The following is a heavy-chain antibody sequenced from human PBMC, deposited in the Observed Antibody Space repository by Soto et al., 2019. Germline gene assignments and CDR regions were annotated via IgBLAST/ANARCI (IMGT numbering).Heavy chain of an antibody. Sequence: QVQLQESGPGLVKPSQTLSLTCTVSGGSIISGGYYWSWIRQYPGKGLEWIGYIYYSGTTYYHPSLKSRITMSVDTSENQFSLKLRSVTAADTAVYFCARSDGGIEGYIRYWGQGTLVTVSS. CDR3: ARSDGGIEGYIRY. CDR2: IYYSGTT. CDR1: GGSIISGGYY. V-gene: IGHV4-31*03. J-gene: IGHJ4*02. D-gene: IGHD5-12*01.